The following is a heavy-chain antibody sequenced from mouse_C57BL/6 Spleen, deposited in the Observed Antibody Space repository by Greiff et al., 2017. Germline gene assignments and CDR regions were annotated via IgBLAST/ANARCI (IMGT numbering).Heavy chain of an antibody. Sequence: VKLQQPGAELVKPGASVKLSCKASGYTFTSYCMHWVKQRPGQGLEWIGMIHPNSGSTNYNEKFKSKATLTVDKSSSTAYMQLSSLTSEDSAVYYCARGGYGNYTWFAYWGQGTLVTVSA. D-gene: IGHD2-10*02. CDR3: ARGGYGNYTWFAY. CDR2: IHPNSGST. V-gene: IGHV1-64*01. J-gene: IGHJ3*01. CDR1: GYTFTSYC.